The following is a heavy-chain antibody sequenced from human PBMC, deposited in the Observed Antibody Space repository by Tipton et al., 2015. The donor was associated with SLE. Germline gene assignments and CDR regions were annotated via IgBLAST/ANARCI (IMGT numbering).Heavy chain of an antibody. J-gene: IGHJ4*02. D-gene: IGHD4-17*01. CDR3: AGGKTYGDYFDY. CDR2: IYYSGST. V-gene: IGHV4-59*06. Sequence: TLSLTCTVSGGSITSYYWGWIRQPPGKGLEWIGYIYYSGSTYYNPSLKSRVTISVDTSKNQFSLKLTSVTAADTAVYYCAGGKTYGDYFDYWGQGTLVTVSS. CDR1: GGSITSYY.